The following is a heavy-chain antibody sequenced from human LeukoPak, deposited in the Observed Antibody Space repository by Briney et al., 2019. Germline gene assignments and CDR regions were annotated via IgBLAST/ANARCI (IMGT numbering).Heavy chain of an antibody. CDR2: INPSGGST. V-gene: IGHV1-46*01. CDR1: GYTFTSYY. J-gene: IGHJ4*02. CDR3: ARKYFDWLLLGAPGDYYFDY. Sequence: GASVKVSCKASGYTFTSYYMHWVRQAPGQGLEWMGIINPSGGSTSYAQKFQGRVTMTRDTSTSTVYMELSSLRSDDTAVYYCARKYFDWLLLGAPGDYYFDYWGQGTLVTVSS. D-gene: IGHD3-9*01.